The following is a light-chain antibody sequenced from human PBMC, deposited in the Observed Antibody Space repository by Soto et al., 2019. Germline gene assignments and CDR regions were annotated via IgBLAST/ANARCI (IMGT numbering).Light chain of an antibody. Sequence: DIQLTQSPSVLSASVGDTVTITCRASQALRNYLAWYQQKPGKAPDLLIYSASTLQSGVPSRFSCSGSETEFSLTIRALQPEDFATYYCQQLSRYPLTVGGGTKVDIK. J-gene: IGKJ4*01. V-gene: IGKV1-9*01. CDR1: QALRNY. CDR2: SAS. CDR3: QQLSRYPLT.